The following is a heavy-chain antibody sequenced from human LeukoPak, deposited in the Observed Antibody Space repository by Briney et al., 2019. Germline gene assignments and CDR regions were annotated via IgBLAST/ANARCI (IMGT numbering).Heavy chain of an antibody. J-gene: IGHJ4*02. D-gene: IGHD3-10*02. V-gene: IGHV3-43*01. CDR1: RFTFGRYT. CDR2: AGWAGGTT. Sequence: GGSLRLSCATSRFTFGRYTIHWVRQAPGKGLEWVSLAGWAGGTTYYSDSVRGRFTISRDSGKNSVYLQMNSLTTDDTAFYFCAKELDTMFFDYWGQGALVTVSS. CDR3: AKELDTMFFDY.